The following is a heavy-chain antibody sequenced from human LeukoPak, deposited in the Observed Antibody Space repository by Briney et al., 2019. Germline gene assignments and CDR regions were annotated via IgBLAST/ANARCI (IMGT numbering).Heavy chain of an antibody. V-gene: IGHV3-11*01. J-gene: IGHJ4*02. D-gene: IGHD3-10*01. CDR2: ISSSGSTI. CDR1: GFTFSDYY. Sequence: GGSLRLSCAASGFTFSDYYMSWIRQAPGKGLEWVSYISSSGSTIYYADSVKGRFTISRDNAKNSLYLQMNSLRAEDTAVYYCGRRITMVRGVSPPDYWGQGTLVTVSS. CDR3: GRRITMVRGVSPPDY.